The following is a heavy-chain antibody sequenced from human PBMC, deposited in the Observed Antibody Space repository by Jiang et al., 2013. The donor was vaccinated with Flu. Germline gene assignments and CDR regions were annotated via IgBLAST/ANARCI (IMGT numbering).Heavy chain of an antibody. CDR1: GGSFNGYF. V-gene: IGHV4-59*01. J-gene: IGHJ6*02. Sequence: TLSLTCAVYGGSFNGYFWSWIRQPPGKGLEWIGYIYYTGSANYNSSLKSRVTISVDTSKNHLSLKLSSVTAADTAVYYCARLRKDTATGLAFFYHGLDVWGQGTTVTVS. D-gene: IGHD5-18*01. CDR3: ARLRKDTATGLAFFYHGLDV. CDR2: IYYTGSA.